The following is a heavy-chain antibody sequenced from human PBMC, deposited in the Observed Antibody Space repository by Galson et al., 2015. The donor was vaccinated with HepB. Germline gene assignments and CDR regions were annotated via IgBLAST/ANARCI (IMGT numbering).Heavy chain of an antibody. CDR2: VSYDGSDK. J-gene: IGHJ4*02. V-gene: IGHV3-30*18. D-gene: IGHD2-15*01. CDR1: GFIFSNYG. Sequence: SLRLSCAASGFIFSNYGMHWVRQAPGKGLEWVAVVSYDGSDKDYADSVKGRFTISRDNSKNTLSLQIDSLRPEDTAVYYCAKAGLGYCRGATRLKSFFDYWGRGTVISVSS. CDR3: AKAGLGYCRGATRLKSFFDY.